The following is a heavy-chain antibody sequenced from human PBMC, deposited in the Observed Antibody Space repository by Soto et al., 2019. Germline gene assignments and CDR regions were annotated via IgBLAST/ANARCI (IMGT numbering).Heavy chain of an antibody. CDR1: GYSFTSSR. CDR3: ARSSSSPYDAFDI. D-gene: IGHD6-6*01. Sequence: GASLSSSCNASGYSFTSSRVSWVRQAPGQGLEWMGWISAYNGNTNYAQKLQGRVTMTTDTSTSTAYMELRSLRFDDTAVYYCARSSSSPYDAFDIWGQGTMVTVSS. V-gene: IGHV1-18*01. CDR2: ISAYNGNT. J-gene: IGHJ3*02.